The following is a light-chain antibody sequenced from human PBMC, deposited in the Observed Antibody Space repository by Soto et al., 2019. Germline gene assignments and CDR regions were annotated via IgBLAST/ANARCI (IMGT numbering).Light chain of an antibody. CDR1: QDISNW. J-gene: IGKJ2*01. Sequence: DIQMTQSPSSVSAPVGDRVTISCRASQDISNWLAWYQQKPGRAPKLLISAASTLQSGVPSRFSGSGSGTEFTLTIKCLQPDDIATYYCQQASSFPHTFGQGTKLEIK. V-gene: IGKV1-12*01. CDR3: QQASSFPHT. CDR2: AAS.